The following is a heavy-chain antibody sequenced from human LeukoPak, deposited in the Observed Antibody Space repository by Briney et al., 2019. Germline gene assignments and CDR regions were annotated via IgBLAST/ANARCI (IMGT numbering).Heavy chain of an antibody. J-gene: IGHJ4*02. CDR3: ARVGSHASGGPFDS. CDR1: GFTFSDYW. CDR2: IKQDGSEK. V-gene: IGHV3-7*01. D-gene: IGHD3-16*01. Sequence: GGSLRLSCAASGFTFSDYWMSWVRQAPGKGLEWVANIKQDGSEKYYVDSVKGRFTISRDNAKNSMYLQMNSLRAEDTAVYYCARVGSHASGGPFDSWGQGTLVTVSS.